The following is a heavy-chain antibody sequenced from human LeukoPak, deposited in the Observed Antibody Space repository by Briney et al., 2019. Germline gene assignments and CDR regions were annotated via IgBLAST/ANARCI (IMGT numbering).Heavy chain of an antibody. CDR2: IYTSGST. CDR3: ARASYSYDISGWVPFDY. D-gene: IGHD3-22*01. CDR1: GNSISSGDYY. J-gene: IGHJ4*02. V-gene: IGHV4-61*02. Sequence: SETLSLTCTVSGNSISSGDYYWSWIRQPAGKGLEWIGSIYTSGSTTYNPSLKSRVTISGDTSENQFSLRLSSVTAADTAVYYCARASYSYDISGWVPFDYWGQGTLVTVSS.